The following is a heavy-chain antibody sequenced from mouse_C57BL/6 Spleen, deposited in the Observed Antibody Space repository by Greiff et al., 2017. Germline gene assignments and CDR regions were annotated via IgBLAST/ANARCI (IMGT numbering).Heavy chain of an antibody. CDR1: GFNIKDDY. CDR2: IDPENGDT. Sequence: VHVKQSGAELVRPGASVKLSCTASGFNIKDDYMHWVKQRPEQGLEWIGWIDPENGDTEYASKFQGKAAITADTSSNTAYLPLSSLTSEDTAVYYCTTSRLRHAMDYWGQGTSVTVSS. CDR3: TTSRLRHAMDY. J-gene: IGHJ4*01. D-gene: IGHD1-2*01. V-gene: IGHV14-4*01.